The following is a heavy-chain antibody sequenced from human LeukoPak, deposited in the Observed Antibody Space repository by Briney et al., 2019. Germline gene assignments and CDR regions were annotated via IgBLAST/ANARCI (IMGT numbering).Heavy chain of an antibody. CDR2: INHSGST. Sequence: SETLSLTCAVYGGSLSGYYWSWIRQPPGKGLEWIGEINHSGSTNYNPSLKSRVTISVDTSKIQFSLKLSSVTAADTAVYYCARDGYSSGWDYYYYYYMDVWGKGTMVTVSS. CDR3: ARDGYSSGWDYYYYYYMDV. V-gene: IGHV4-34*01. J-gene: IGHJ6*03. CDR1: GGSLSGYY. D-gene: IGHD6-19*01.